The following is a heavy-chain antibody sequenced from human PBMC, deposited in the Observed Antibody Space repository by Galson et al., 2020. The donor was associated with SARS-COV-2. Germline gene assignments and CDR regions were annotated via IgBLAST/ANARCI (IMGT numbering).Heavy chain of an antibody. CDR1: GFTFSSYG. V-gene: IGHV3-30*18. CDR3: AKDPHYYDILTGYWSRSDRRRRDYYGMDV. Sequence: GGSLRLSCAASGFTFSSYGMHWVRQAPGKGLEWVAVISYDGSNKYYADSVKGRFTISRDNSKNTLYLQMNSLRAEDTAVYYCAKDPHYYDILTGYWSRSDRRRRDYYGMDVWGQGTTVTVSS. CDR2: ISYDGSNK. D-gene: IGHD3-9*01. J-gene: IGHJ6*02.